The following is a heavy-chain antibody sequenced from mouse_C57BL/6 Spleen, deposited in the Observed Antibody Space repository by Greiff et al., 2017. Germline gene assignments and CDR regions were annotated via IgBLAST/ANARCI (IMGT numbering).Heavy chain of an antibody. CDR3: ARDHYYGSRDWYFDV. Sequence: EVKLQESGPGLVKPSQSLSLTCSVTGYSITSGYYWNWIRQFPGNKLEWMGYISYDGSNNYNPSLKNRISITRDTSKNQFFLKLNSVTTEDTATYYGARDHYYGSRDWYFDVWGTGTTVTVSS. CDR2: ISYDGSN. V-gene: IGHV3-6*01. J-gene: IGHJ1*03. D-gene: IGHD1-1*01. CDR1: GYSITSGYY.